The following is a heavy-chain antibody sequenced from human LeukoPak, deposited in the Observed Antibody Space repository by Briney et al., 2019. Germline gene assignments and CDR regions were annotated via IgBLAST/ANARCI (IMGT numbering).Heavy chain of an antibody. J-gene: IGHJ5*02. CDR1: GFTFSSYS. CDR2: ISSSSSYI. CDR3: AKVPRQHDNWFDP. D-gene: IGHD6-13*01. V-gene: IGHV3-21*01. Sequence: GGSLRLSCAASGFTFSSYSMNWVRQAPGKGLEWVSSISSSSSYIYYADSVKGRFTISRDNAKNSLYLQMNSLRAEDTAVYYCAKVPRQHDNWFDPWGQGTLVTVSS.